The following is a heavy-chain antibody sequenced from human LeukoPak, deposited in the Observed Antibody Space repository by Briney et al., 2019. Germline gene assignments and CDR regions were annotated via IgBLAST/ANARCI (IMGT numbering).Heavy chain of an antibody. CDR3: ARVRDSSVRFDY. CDR1: GGTFSRYA. V-gene: IGHV1-69*05. J-gene: IGHJ4*02. CDR2: LIPIFGTA. D-gene: IGHD6-25*01. Sequence: ASVKVSCKASGGTFSRYAISWVPQAPGQGLECMGGLIPIFGTAHYAQKFQGSVTITTDKYTSTAYMVLSRLRSEDTAVYYCARVRDSSVRFDYWGQGTLVTVSS.